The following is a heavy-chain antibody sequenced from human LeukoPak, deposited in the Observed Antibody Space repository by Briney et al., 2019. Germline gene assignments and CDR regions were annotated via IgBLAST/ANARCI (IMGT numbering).Heavy chain of an antibody. CDR1: GFMFSNYG. CDR3: AKDRQAVKDGYNPFYFDY. D-gene: IGHD5-24*01. J-gene: IGHJ4*02. Sequence: PGGSLRLSCVGSGFMFSNYGVHWVRQAPGKGLEWVAVVPHDGNNENYGDPVKGRFTISRDNSKNTVYLQMNSLRVEDTAVYYCAKDRQAVKDGYNPFYFDYWGQGTLVTVSS. CDR2: VPHDGNNE. V-gene: IGHV3-30*18.